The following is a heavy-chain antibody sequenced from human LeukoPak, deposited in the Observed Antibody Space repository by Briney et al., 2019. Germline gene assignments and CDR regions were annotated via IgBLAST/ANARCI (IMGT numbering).Heavy chain of an antibody. CDR3: ARGPPSTVLTPDDAFDI. J-gene: IGHJ3*02. CDR1: GYTFTAYY. Sequence: GASVKVSCKPSGYTFTAYYIHWVRQAPGQGLEWVAWINPSSGGANYAQKFQGRVTMTRDTSITTAYLELSGLRSGDTAVYYCARGPPSTVLTPDDAFDIWGHGTVVTVSS. D-gene: IGHD4-23*01. V-gene: IGHV1-2*02. CDR2: INPSSGGA.